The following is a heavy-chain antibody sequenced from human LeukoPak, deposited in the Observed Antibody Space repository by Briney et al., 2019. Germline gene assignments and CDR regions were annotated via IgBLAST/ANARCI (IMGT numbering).Heavy chain of an antibody. V-gene: IGHV1-2*02. Sequence: ASVKVSCKASGYTFTGYYMHWVRQAPGQGLEWMGWINPNSGGTNYAQKFQGRVTMTRDTPISTAYMELSRLRSDDTVVYYCARVDDILTGPIDYWGQGTLVTVSS. J-gene: IGHJ4*02. CDR2: INPNSGGT. CDR3: ARVDDILTGPIDY. D-gene: IGHD3-9*01. CDR1: GYTFTGYY.